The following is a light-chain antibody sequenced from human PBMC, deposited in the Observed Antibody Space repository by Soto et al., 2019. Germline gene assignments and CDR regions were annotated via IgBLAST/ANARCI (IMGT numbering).Light chain of an antibody. Sequence: QSVLSQPASVSGSPGQSITISCTGTSSDVGTYGFVSWYQQTPGKAPKVLIYEASKRPSGVSSRFSGSKSGNTASLTISGLEAEDEADYYCCSYTSSRTPYVFGTGTKVTVL. V-gene: IGLV2-14*02. CDR1: SSDVGTYGF. CDR2: EAS. CDR3: CSYTSSRTPYV. J-gene: IGLJ1*01.